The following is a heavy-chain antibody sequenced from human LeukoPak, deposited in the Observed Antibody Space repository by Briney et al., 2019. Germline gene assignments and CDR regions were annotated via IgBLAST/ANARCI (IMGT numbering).Heavy chain of an antibody. J-gene: IGHJ4*02. CDR2: IYSGGST. V-gene: IGHV3-66*01. CDR3: ATGYYDSTIDY. CDR1: GFTVSSNY. D-gene: IGHD3-22*01. Sequence: GGSLRLSCAASGFTVSSNYMSWVRQAPGKGQEWVSVIYSGGSTYYADSVKGRFTISRDNSKNTLYLQMNSLRAEDTAVYYCATGYYDSTIDYWGQGTLVTVSS.